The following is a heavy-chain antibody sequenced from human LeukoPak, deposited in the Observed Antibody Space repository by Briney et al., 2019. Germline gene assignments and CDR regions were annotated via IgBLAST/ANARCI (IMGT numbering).Heavy chain of an antibody. J-gene: IGHJ3*02. Sequence: GGSLRLSCAASGFTVSSNYMSWVRQAPGKGLEWVSVIYSGGSTYYSDSVKGRFTISRDNSKNTLYLQMNSLRAEDTAVYYCARDRGYSYGFDAFDIWGQGTMVTVSS. CDR1: GFTVSSNY. D-gene: IGHD5-18*01. CDR3: ARDRGYSYGFDAFDI. CDR2: IYSGGST. V-gene: IGHV3-66*02.